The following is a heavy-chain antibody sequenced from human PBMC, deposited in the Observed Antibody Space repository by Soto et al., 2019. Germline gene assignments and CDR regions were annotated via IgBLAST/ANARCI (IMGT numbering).Heavy chain of an antibody. D-gene: IGHD2-2*03. J-gene: IGHJ6*02. V-gene: IGHV5-10-1*01. CDR1: GYSFTSYW. CDR2: IDPSDSYT. CDR3: ARLGYCSSTSCYGGHYYYGMDV. Sequence: GESLKISCKGSGYSFTSYWISWVRQMPGKGLEWMGRIDPSDSYTNYSPSFQGHVTISADKSISTAYLQWSSLKASDTAMYYWARLGYCSSTSCYGGHYYYGMDVWGQGTTVTGSS.